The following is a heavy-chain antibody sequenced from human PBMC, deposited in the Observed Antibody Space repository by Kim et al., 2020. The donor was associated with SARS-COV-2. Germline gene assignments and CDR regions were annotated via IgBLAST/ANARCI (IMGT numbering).Heavy chain of an antibody. D-gene: IGHD3-10*01. J-gene: IGHJ4*02. CDR2: IGGSGSPI. CDR3: VTSRGVRGS. Sequence: GGSLRLSCVVSGFTFSSYEMNWVRQAPGKGLEWVSYIGGSGSPIYYTDSVKGRFTISRDNAKNPLYLQMSSLRAEDTGVYYCVTSRGVRGSGGQGTLVTVSS. V-gene: IGHV3-48*03. CDR1: GFTFSSYE.